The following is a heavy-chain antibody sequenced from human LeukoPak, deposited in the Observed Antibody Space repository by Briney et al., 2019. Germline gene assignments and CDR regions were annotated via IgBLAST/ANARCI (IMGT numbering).Heavy chain of an antibody. D-gene: IGHD2-2*01. CDR2: INPYSGDT. V-gene: IGHV1-2*02. J-gene: IGHJ6*02. Sequence: ASVKVSCKASGYTFTAYYMHWVRQAPGQGLEWMGWINPYSGDTNFAQKFQGRVAMTTDTSISTAYMDLTRLRSDDTAVYYCAVTDGRLLPGATPFYFYGMDVWGQGTTVTVPS. CDR3: AVTDGRLLPGATPFYFYGMDV. CDR1: GYTFTAYY.